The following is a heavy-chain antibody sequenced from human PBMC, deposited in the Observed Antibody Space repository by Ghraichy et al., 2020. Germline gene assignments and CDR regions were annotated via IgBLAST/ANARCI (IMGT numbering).Heavy chain of an antibody. CDR3: AKCSIQDYGNFI. V-gene: IGHV3-23*01. Sequence: GESLNISCAASGFTFSSYAMSWVRQAPGKGLEWVSAISGSGGSTYYADSVKGRFTISRDNSKNTLYLQMNSLRAEDTAVYYCAKCSIQDYGNFIWGQGTLVTVSS. D-gene: IGHD4-11*01. J-gene: IGHJ4*02. CDR1: GFTFSSYA. CDR2: ISGSGGST.